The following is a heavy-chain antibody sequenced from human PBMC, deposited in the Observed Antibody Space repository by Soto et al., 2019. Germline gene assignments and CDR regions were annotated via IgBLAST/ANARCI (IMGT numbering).Heavy chain of an antibody. V-gene: IGHV3-53*04. CDR1: GIPVSSNY. J-gene: IGHJ6*02. CDR2: LHSGGDT. D-gene: IGHD3-10*01. CDR3: ARDGPYYYASRMDV. Sequence: EVQLVESGGGLVQPGGSLRLSCAASGIPVSSNYMTWVRQAPGKGQEWVSVLHSGGDTYYANSVKGRFTISRHDSTNTLFLQMNSPTPEDTAVYYCARDGPYYYASRMDVWGQGTTVTVSS.